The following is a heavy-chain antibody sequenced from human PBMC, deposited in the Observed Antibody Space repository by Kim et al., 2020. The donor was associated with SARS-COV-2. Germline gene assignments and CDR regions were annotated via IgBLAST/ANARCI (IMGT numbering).Heavy chain of an antibody. Sequence: SETLSLTCTVSGGSISSGGYYWSWIRQHPGKGLEWIGYIYYSGSTYYNPSLKSRVTISVDTSKNQFSLKLSSVTAADTAVYYCAREESAASMDVWGQGTTVTVSS. CDR1: GGSISSGGYY. J-gene: IGHJ6*02. CDR2: IYYSGST. CDR3: AREESAASMDV. D-gene: IGHD2-2*01. V-gene: IGHV4-31*03.